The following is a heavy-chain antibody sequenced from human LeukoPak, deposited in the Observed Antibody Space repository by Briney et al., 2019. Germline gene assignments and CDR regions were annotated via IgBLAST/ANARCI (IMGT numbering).Heavy chain of an antibody. V-gene: IGHV1-2*02. CDR2: INPYSGGI. Sequence: ASVKVSCKSSGFTFTDEYIHWVRQAPGQGLEWMGWINPYSGGINYAQKFQGRVTLTRDTSISTAYMELSRLTSGDTAVYYCARDPKSQLLLDYWGQGTLVTVSS. CDR1: GFTFTDEY. J-gene: IGHJ4*02. CDR3: ARDPKSQLLLDY. D-gene: IGHD2-2*01.